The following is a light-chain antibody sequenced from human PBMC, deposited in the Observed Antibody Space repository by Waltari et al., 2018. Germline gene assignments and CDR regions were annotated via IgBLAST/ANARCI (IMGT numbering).Light chain of an antibody. CDR3: QQRADWPIT. V-gene: IGKV3-11*01. J-gene: IGKJ5*01. Sequence: EIASTQSAVTLSLSPGDRATLSCTASQRVHSYVLWYQQKPGQAPRLLIYDAFTRATGIPARFSGSGSGTDFTLTISSLEPEDFAVYYCQQRADWPITFGQGTRLEIK. CDR1: QRVHSY. CDR2: DAF.